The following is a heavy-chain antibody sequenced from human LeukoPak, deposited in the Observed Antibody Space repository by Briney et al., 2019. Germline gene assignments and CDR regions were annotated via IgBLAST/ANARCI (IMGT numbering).Heavy chain of an antibody. Sequence: SETLALPCTVSGDSISSDGSYGCWIRQPPGWGVEWIGYISHRGSTFSNPSLQSRLTLSVDRSKNPFCMELGSVTAAAAAVYCFVRHGITGGAYWYFDLWGGSPLVTV. V-gene: IGHV4-30-2*01. CDR1: GDSISSDGSY. CDR2: ISHRGST. CDR3: VRHGITGGAYWYFDL. D-gene: IGHD1-20*01. J-gene: IGHJ2*01.